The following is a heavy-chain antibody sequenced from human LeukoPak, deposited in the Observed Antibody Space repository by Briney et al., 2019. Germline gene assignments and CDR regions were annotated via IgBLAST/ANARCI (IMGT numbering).Heavy chain of an antibody. CDR1: GFTFSSYS. Sequence: GGSLRLSCAASGFTFSSYSMDWVRQAPGKGLEWVSYISSSSSTIYYADSVKGRFTISRDNAKNSLYLQMNSLRAEDTAVYYCARDPTDSGSYPFDYWGQGTLVTVSS. J-gene: IGHJ4*02. D-gene: IGHD1-26*01. V-gene: IGHV3-48*01. CDR2: ISSSSSTI. CDR3: ARDPTDSGSYPFDY.